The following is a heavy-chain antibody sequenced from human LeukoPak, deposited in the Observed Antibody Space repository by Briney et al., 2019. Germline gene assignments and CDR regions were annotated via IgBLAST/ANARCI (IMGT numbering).Heavy chain of an antibody. D-gene: IGHD6-13*01. Sequence: GASVKVSCKASGYSFTSYYMHWVRQAPGQGFEYLGIIDPSGGRTTYAQKFQVRVTLTRDTPTTLVHMELSSLRSDDTAVYYCASAVYSSSWTPDYWGQGTLVTVSS. CDR3: ASAVYSSSWTPDY. J-gene: IGHJ4*02. CDR2: IDPSGGRT. V-gene: IGHV1-46*01. CDR1: GYSFTSYY.